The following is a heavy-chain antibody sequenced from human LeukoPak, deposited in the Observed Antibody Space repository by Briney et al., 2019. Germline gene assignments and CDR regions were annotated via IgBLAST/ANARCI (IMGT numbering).Heavy chain of an antibody. D-gene: IGHD3-22*01. J-gene: IGHJ4*02. CDR2: ISSSGSTI. CDR1: GFTFSSNE. CDR3: ARGGPDSSGSTFFDF. V-gene: IGHV3-48*03. Sequence: QPGGSLRLSCAASGFTFSSNEMNWVRQAPGKGLEWVSYISSSGSTIYYADSVKGRFTISRDNAKNSLYLQMNSLRAEDTAVYYCARGGPDSSGSTFFDFWGQGTLVTVSS.